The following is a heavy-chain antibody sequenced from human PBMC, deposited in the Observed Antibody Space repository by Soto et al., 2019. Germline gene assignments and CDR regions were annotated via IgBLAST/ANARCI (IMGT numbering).Heavy chain of an antibody. CDR3: ARGVPGSWYFRFLNY. D-gene: IGHD6-13*01. V-gene: IGHV1-3*01. CDR2: INAGNGNT. J-gene: IGHJ4*02. Sequence: GASVKVSCKASGYTFTNYGLHWVRQAPGQSLEWMGWINAGNGNTQYSQKFQGRVTITRDTSATTAYMDLSSLISEDTAVYYCARGVPGSWYFRFLNYWGQGTLVTVSS. CDR1: GYTFTNYG.